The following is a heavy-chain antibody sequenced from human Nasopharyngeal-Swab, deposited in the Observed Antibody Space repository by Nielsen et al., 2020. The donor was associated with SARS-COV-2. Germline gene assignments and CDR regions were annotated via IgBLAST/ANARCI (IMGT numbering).Heavy chain of an antibody. CDR3: ARLGELSLRHYYYGMDV. CDR1: GFTFSSYS. J-gene: IGHJ6*02. Sequence: ESLKISCAASGFTFSSYSMNWVRQAPGKGLEWVSYISSSSSTIYYADSVKGRFTISRDNAKNSLYLQMNSLRAEDTAVYYCARLGELSLRHYYYGMDVWGQGTTVTVSS. D-gene: IGHD3-16*02. V-gene: IGHV3-48*04. CDR2: ISSSSSTI.